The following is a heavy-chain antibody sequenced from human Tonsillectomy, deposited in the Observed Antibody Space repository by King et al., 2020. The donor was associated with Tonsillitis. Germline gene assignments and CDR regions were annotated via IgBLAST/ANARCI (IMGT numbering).Heavy chain of an antibody. CDR3: ARGSYDFWSGSAFDY. Sequence: QLQESGPGLVKPSETLSLTCTVSGGSISSYYWSWIRQPPGKGLEWIGYIHYSGSTNYNPSLKSRVTISVDTSKNQFSLKLSSVTAADTAVYYCARGSYDFWSGSAFDYWGQGTLVTVSS. V-gene: IGHV4-59*01. CDR1: GGSISSYY. D-gene: IGHD3-3*01. J-gene: IGHJ4*02. CDR2: IHYSGST.